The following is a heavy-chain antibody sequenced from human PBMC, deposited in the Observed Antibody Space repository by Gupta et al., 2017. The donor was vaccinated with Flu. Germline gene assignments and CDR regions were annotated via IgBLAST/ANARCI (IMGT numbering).Heavy chain of an antibody. CDR1: VFSVSTSYY. CDR2: IYQSRST. CDR3: ARVRLSRGPRDVVDY. V-gene: IGHV4-38-2*01. D-gene: IGHD6-13*01. J-gene: IGHJ4*02. Sequence: QVQLHESRPGLVNPSETLSLTCAVSVFSVSTSYYWAWIRQPPGKELEWLGSIYQSRSTYYNPSRKGRLSLSVDTSKNQFSLMLRSVTAADTAVYYCARVRLSRGPRDVVDYWGQGILVTVSS.